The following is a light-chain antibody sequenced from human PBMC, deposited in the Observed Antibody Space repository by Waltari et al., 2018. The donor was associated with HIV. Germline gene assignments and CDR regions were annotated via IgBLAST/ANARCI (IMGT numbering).Light chain of an antibody. CDR1: SNDVGSYNL. V-gene: IGLV2-23*02. CDR3: CSYAGSSTLL. CDR2: EVT. J-gene: IGLJ2*01. Sequence: QSALTQPASVSWSPGQSLTLSCTGTSNDVGSYNLVSWYQHHPGKAPKLLIFEVTKRPSGVSNRFSASKSGNTASLTISGLQAEDEADYYCCSYAGSSTLLFGGGTKLSVL.